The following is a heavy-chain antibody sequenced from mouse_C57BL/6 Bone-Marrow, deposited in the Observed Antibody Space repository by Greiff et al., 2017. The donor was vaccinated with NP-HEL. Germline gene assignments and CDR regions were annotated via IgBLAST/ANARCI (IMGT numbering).Heavy chain of an antibody. D-gene: IGHD1-1*01. CDR3: ARGKIYGSSFDY. Sequence: QVQLQQPGAELVMPGASVKLSCKASGYTFTSYWMHWVKQRPGQGLEWIGEIDPSDSYTNYNQKFKGKATLTVDTSSSTAYMQLSSLTSEDSAVYYCARGKIYGSSFDYWGQGTTLTVSS. CDR2: IDPSDSYT. CDR1: GYTFTSYW. J-gene: IGHJ2*01. V-gene: IGHV1-69*01.